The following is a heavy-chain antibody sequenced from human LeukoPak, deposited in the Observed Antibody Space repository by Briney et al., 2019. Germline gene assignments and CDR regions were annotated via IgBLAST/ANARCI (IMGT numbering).Heavy chain of an antibody. CDR3: ARDRSGSGSYYYFDP. J-gene: IGHJ5*02. V-gene: IGHV4-59*02. CDR2: IYYSGNT. CDR1: GVPVNSYY. D-gene: IGHD1-26*01. Sequence: KPSETLSLTCTVSGVPVNSYYWSWIRQPPGKGLEWIGYIYYSGNTNYNPSLESRVTISVDTSKNQFSLKLKSLTAADTAVYYCARDRSGSGSYYYFDPWGQGTLVTVSS.